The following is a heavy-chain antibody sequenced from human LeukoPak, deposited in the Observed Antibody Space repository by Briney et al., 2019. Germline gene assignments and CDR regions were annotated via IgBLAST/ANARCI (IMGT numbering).Heavy chain of an antibody. CDR1: GGTFSSYA. CDR2: IIPIFGTA. V-gene: IGHV1-69*01. D-gene: IGHD4-17*01. CDR3: ARDRGPTRYDDSYLNWFDP. Sequence: GSSVKVSCKASGGTFSSYAISWVRQAPGRGLEWMGGIIPIFGTANYAQKFQGRVTITADESTSTAYMELSSLRSEDTAVYYCARDRGPTRYDDSYLNWFDPWGQGTLVTVSS. J-gene: IGHJ5*02.